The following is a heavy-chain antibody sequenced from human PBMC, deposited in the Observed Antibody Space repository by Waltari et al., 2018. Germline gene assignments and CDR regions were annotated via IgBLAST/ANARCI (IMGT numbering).Heavy chain of an antibody. CDR1: GFTFDDYA. D-gene: IGHD4-17*01. J-gene: IGHJ2*01. V-gene: IGHV3-9*03. CDR2: ISWNSGSI. CDR3: AKGVYGVNWYFDL. Sequence: EVQLVESGGGLVQPGRSLRLSCAASGFTFDDYAMHWFRQAPGKGLEWVSGISWNSGSIGYADSVKGRFTISRDNAKNSLYLQMNSLRAEDMALYYCAKGVYGVNWYFDLWGRGTLVTVSS.